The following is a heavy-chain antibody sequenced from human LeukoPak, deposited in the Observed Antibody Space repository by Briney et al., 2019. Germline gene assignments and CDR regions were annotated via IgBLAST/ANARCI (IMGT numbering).Heavy chain of an antibody. J-gene: IGHJ3*02. CDR2: ISSSTTDI. CDR3: ARDIHSVAFDI. V-gene: IGHV3-21*01. CDR1: GFTFTGYT. Sequence: PGGSLRLSCAASGFTFTGYTINWVRQAPGKGLEWVSRISSSTTDIYYADSVKGRFTISRDNAKRSVYLQMNSLRVEDTAVYYCARDIHSVAFDIWGQGTMVTVSS.